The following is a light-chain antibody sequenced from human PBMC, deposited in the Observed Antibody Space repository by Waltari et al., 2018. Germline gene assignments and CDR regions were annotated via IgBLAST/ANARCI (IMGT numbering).Light chain of an antibody. V-gene: IGLV1-44*01. CDR1: NSNIGNNV. J-gene: IGLJ2*01. CDR3: ATWDDRLTGVV. CDR2: SNN. Sequence: QSALTQPPSASGTPGQRVTISCSGSNSNIGNNVVNWYQQVPGTAPRLLIYSNNQRPSGVPDRFSASKSGTSASLAISGLQSDDDGDYYCATWDDRLTGVVFGGGTKVTVL.